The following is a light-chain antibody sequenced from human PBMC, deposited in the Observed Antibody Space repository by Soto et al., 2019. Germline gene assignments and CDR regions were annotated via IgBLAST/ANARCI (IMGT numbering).Light chain of an antibody. V-gene: IGLV2-14*01. CDR3: SSHKNINTRACD. Sequence: HSVLTHPASVSGSPGHSITISCTGTSVDLGSDNPVSWYQQHQVKAPKLIIYQVTDRPSGVSNRFSGSKSGNTASLPISRLQAEDEAEYYCSSHKNINTRACDFGTRTRVTV. J-gene: IGLJ1*01. CDR1: SVDLGSDNP. CDR2: QVT.